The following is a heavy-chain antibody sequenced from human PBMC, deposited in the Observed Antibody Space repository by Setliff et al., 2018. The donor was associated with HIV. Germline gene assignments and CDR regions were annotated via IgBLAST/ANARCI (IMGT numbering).Heavy chain of an antibody. CDR2: IHSSGST. CDR1: GGSVNDFY. Sequence: LSLTCTVSGGSVNDFYRNWIRQPPGKGPGWIGYIHSSGSTIYNPSLKSRITISLDTSKEQFSLELSSATAADTAVYYCATLDHSGGNFLAYWGQGSLVTVSS. D-gene: IGHD2-21*02. V-gene: IGHV4-4*09. CDR3: ATLDHSGGNFLAY. J-gene: IGHJ4*02.